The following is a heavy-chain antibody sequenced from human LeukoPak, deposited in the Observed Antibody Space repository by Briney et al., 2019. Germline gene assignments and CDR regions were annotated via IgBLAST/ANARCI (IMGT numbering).Heavy chain of an antibody. CDR1: GGSLSSGGYS. V-gene: IGHV4-30-2*01. J-gene: IGHJ5*02. D-gene: IGHD4-23*01. CDR2: IYHSGST. CDR3: ARGLATVVTPNWFDP. Sequence: SQTLSLTCAVSGGSLSSGGYSWSWIRQPPGKGLEWIGYIYHSGSTYYNPSLKSRVTISVDRSKNQFSLKLSSVTAADTAVYYCARGLATVVTPNWFDPWGQGTLVTVSS.